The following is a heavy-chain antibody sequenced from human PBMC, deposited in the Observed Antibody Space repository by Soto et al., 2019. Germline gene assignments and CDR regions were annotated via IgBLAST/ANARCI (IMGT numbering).Heavy chain of an antibody. D-gene: IGHD1-26*01. CDR1: GYSFTSYW. CDR3: AKAISEYYAPTDY. V-gene: IGHV5-10-1*01. CDR2: IDPSDSYT. J-gene: IGHJ4*02. Sequence: PGESLKISCKGSGYSFTSYWISWVRQMPGKGLEWMGRIDPSDSYTNYSPSFQGHVTISADKSISTAYLQWSSLKASDTAIYYCAKAISEYYAPTDYWGQGTQVTVSS.